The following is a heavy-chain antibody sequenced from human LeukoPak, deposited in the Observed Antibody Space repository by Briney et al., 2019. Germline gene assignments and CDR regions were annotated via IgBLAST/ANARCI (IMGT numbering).Heavy chain of an antibody. J-gene: IGHJ3*02. CDR2: ISGSGGST. D-gene: IGHD2-15*01. Sequence: PGGSLRLSCAASGFTFSSYAMSWVRQAPGKGLEWVSAISGSGGSTYYADSVKGRFTISRDNSKNTLYLQMNSLRSEDTAVYYCARGYCSGGSCPGDAFDIWGQGTMVTVSS. V-gene: IGHV3-23*01. CDR1: GFTFSSYA. CDR3: ARGYCSGGSCPGDAFDI.